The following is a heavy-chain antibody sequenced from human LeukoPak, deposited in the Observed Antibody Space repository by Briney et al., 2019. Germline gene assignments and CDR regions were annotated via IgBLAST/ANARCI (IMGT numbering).Heavy chain of an antibody. J-gene: IGHJ5*02. V-gene: IGHV4-61*02. CDR1: GDSISSGSYY. CDR3: ARASVAWGWFDP. D-gene: IGHD3-16*01. CDR2: IYTSGST. Sequence: ASETLSHTCTVSGDSISSGSYYWSWIRQPAGKGLEWIGRIYTSGSTDYNPSLKSRLTISVDTSKNQFSLRLSSVTAADTAVYYWARASVAWGWFDPWGQGTLVIVSS.